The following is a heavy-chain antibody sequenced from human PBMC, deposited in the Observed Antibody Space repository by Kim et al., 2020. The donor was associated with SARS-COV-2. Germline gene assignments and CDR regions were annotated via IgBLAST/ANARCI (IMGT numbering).Heavy chain of an antibody. CDR3: MKGGWGWIWDH. V-gene: IGHV3-23*01. J-gene: IGHJ4*02. Sequence: GGSLRLSCTTSGFTFTGYAMSWVRQAPGKGLEWVSSIDGSDGTTYYVDSVKGRFTISRDNSKNTLYLQRNSLGADDTAVYYCMKGGWGWIWDHWGQGTRVTVSS. D-gene: IGHD2-2*03. CDR1: GFTFTGYA. CDR2: IDGSDGTT.